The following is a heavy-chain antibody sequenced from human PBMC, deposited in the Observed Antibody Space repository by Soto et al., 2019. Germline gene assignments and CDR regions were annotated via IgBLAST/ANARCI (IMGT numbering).Heavy chain of an antibody. CDR1: GDTFSDYY. V-gene: IGHV1-2*04. CDR3: ARESGGATATLDYYYFYMDV. Sequence: QVQLVQSGAEVRKPGASVTVSCRNSGDTFSDYYIHWVRQAPGQGLEWMGWINPNSGATNYAQKFRGWVTMTRDTSIRTVYMQLSRLRSDDTAVYYCARESGGATATLDYYYFYMDVWGTGTTVTVSS. D-gene: IGHD5-12*01. J-gene: IGHJ6*03. CDR2: INPNSGAT.